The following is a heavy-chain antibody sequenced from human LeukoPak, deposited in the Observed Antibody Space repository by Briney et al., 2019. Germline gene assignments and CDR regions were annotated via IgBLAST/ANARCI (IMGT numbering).Heavy chain of an antibody. D-gene: IGHD3-3*01. J-gene: IGHJ4*02. CDR1: GFTFSSYG. CDR3: AKDRVRFLEWFVDASRGPYFDY. Sequence: GGSLRLSCAASGFTFSSYGMHWVRQAPGKGLEWVAVISYDGSNKYYADSVKGRFTISRENSKNTLYLQMNSLRAEDTAVYYCAKDRVRFLEWFVDASRGPYFDYWGQGTLVTVSS. V-gene: IGHV3-30*18. CDR2: ISYDGSNK.